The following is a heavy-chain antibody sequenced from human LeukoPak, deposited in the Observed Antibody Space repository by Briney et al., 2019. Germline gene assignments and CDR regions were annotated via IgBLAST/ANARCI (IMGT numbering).Heavy chain of an antibody. D-gene: IGHD2-21*01. J-gene: IGHJ4*02. CDR1: GFTFSDHA. CDR2: ISDGGDRT. V-gene: IGHV3-23*01. CDR3: AKRGPLWSFDF. Sequence: GGSLRLSCAASGFTFSDHAMSWVRHAPGRGLEEVSVISDGGDRTYYADSVQGRFTLSRDNSKSTLYLQMNGLRAEDTAVYYCAKRGPLWSFDFWGQGTLVTVSS.